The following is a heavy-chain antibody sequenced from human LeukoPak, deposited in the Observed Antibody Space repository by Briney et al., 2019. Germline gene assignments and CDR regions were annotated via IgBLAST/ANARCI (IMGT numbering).Heavy chain of an antibody. D-gene: IGHD6-19*01. V-gene: IGHV3-74*01. Sequence: PGRSLRLSCAASGFPFSNYGMHWVRQAPGKGLEWVSRTKSDGTITSYADPVKGRFTISRDNARNTLYLHMNSLRAEDAAVYYCARGNSGSNFDSWGQGSLVTVSS. CDR2: TKSDGTIT. J-gene: IGHJ4*02. CDR1: GFPFSNYG. CDR3: ARGNSGSNFDS.